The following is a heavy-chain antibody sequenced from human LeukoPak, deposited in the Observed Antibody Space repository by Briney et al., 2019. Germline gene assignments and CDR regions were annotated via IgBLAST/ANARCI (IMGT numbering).Heavy chain of an antibody. Sequence: GGSLRLSCAASGFTFSSYAMSWVRKAPGKGLEGVSAISGSGGSTYYADSVKGRFNIPRHNSKNTLYLQMNRLIAEDTDVYYSAKAQGWSKVYYFDYWGQGTLVTVSS. D-gene: IGHD2-15*01. V-gene: IGHV3-23*01. CDR3: AKAQGWSKVYYFDY. J-gene: IGHJ4*02. CDR1: GFTFSSYA. CDR2: ISGSGGST.